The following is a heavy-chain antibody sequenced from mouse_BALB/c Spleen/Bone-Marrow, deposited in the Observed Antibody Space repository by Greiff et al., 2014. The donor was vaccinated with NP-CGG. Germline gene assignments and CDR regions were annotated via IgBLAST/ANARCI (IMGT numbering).Heavy chain of an antibody. CDR2: IYPYNGGT. V-gene: IGHV1S29*02. CDR3: ARRFITTAAWFAY. D-gene: IGHD1-2*01. J-gene: IGHJ3*01. Sequence: EVQLQQSGPELVKPGASVKISCKASGYTFTDYNMHWVKQSHGKSPEWIGYIYPYNGGTGYNQKFKSKATLTVDNSSSTAYMELRSLTSEDSAVYYCARRFITTAAWFAYWGQGTLVTVSA. CDR1: GYTFTDYN.